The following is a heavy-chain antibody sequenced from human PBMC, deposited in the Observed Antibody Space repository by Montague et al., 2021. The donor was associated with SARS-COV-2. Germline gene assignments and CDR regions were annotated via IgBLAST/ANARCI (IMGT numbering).Heavy chain of an antibody. Sequence: SLRLSCAASGFTFSSYAMSWVRQAPGKGLEWVSAISGSGGSTYYADSVKGRFTISRDNSKNTLNLQMNSLRAEDTAVYYCVKDITMIVVVPPPGYWGQGTLVTVSS. CDR3: VKDITMIVVVPPPGY. J-gene: IGHJ4*02. CDR2: ISGSGGST. D-gene: IGHD3-22*01. CDR1: GFTFSSYA. V-gene: IGHV3-23*01.